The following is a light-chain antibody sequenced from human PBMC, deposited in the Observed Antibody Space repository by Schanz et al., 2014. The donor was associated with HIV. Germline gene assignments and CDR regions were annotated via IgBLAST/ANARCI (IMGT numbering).Light chain of an antibody. V-gene: IGKV1-5*03. CDR2: KAS. J-gene: IGKJ2*01. CDR3: QQYKDNSLHT. Sequence: DIQMTQSPSTLSASVGDRVTITCRASQSISSWLAWYQQKPGNAPKLLIYKASTLESGVPSRFSGSGSGTEFTLTISSLQPDDFATYYCQQYKDNSLHTFGQGTKVEIK. CDR1: QSISSW.